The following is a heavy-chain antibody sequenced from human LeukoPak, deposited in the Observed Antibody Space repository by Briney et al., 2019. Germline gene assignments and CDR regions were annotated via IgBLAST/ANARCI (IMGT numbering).Heavy chain of an antibody. Sequence: GGSLRLSCTVSGFTFSNYWMSWVRQAPGKGLEWVANIEQHGSEKWYVDSVKGRFTISRDNAKNSLYLQMNSLRAEDTAVYYCARRFGAARDDYMDVWGKGTTVTVSS. J-gene: IGHJ6*03. CDR1: GFTFSNYW. V-gene: IGHV3-7*01. CDR2: IEQHGSEK. CDR3: ARRFGAARDDYMDV. D-gene: IGHD3-16*01.